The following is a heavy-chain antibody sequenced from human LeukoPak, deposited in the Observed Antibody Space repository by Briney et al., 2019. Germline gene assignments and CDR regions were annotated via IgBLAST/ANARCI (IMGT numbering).Heavy chain of an antibody. D-gene: IGHD1-26*01. V-gene: IGHV4-38-2*02. J-gene: IGHJ4*02. CDR1: GYSISSGYY. CDR3: ARGGEGGATIGY. Sequence: SETLSLTCTVSGYSISSGYYWGWIRQPPGKGLEWIGSIYYSGSTYYNPSLKSRVTISVDTSKNQFSLKLSSVTAADTAVYYCARGGEGGATIGYWGQGTLVTVSS. CDR2: IYYSGST.